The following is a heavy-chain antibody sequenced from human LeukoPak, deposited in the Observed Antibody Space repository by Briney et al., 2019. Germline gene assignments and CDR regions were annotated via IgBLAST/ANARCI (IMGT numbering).Heavy chain of an antibody. J-gene: IGHJ4*02. V-gene: IGHV3-23*01. CDR3: AKEVEYYDFWSGYDY. Sequence: GGSLRLSRAASGFTFSSYAMSWVRQAPGKGLEWVSAISGSGGSTYYADSVKGRFTISRDNSKNTLYLQMNSLRAEDTAVYYCAKEVEYYDFWSGYDYWGQGTLVTVSS. D-gene: IGHD3-3*01. CDR2: ISGSGGST. CDR1: GFTFSSYA.